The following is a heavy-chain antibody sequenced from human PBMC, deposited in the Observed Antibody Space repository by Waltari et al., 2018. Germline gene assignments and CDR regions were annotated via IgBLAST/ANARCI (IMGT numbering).Heavy chain of an antibody. Sequence: QVQLVQSGAEVTKPGASVKVSCKASGYRFTGYYLHWLRQAPGQGREWMGRIIPDSGVTKYARNFQGRVPMHRDTATNTDYMELNSLTSDDPAVYYCARGRNDLSAFFDPWGQGTLVAVSS. V-gene: IGHV1-2*06. CDR3: ARGRNDLSAFFDP. D-gene: IGHD2-21*02. CDR1: GYRFTGYY. CDR2: IIPDSGVT. J-gene: IGHJ5*02.